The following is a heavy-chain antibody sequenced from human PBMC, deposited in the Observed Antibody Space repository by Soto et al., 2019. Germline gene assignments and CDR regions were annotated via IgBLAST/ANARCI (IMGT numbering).Heavy chain of an antibody. CDR3: ARRRYCGYDCYHKHYYGMDV. D-gene: IGHD2-21*01. CDR1: GDTFSSYA. Sequence: QVQLVQSGAELKKTGSSVKVSCRASGDTFSSYAVNWVRQAPRRGLEWMGRIITVLGTTDYAQKFKGRVTVTAEKTTNTVYMELSSLRSEDTAVYYCARRRYCGYDCYHKHYYGMDVWGQGTTVTVAS. V-gene: IGHV1-69*08. J-gene: IGHJ6*02. CDR2: IITVLGTT.